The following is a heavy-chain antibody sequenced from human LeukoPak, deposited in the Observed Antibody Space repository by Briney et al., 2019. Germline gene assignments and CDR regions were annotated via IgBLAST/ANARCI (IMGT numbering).Heavy chain of an antibody. J-gene: IGHJ4*02. Sequence: GGSLRLSCAASGFTFDDYAMHWVRQAPGKGLEWVSGISWNSGSIGYADSVKGRFTISRDNAKNSLYLQMNSLRAEDTAVYYCAKGEGDYWGQGTLVTVSS. CDR2: ISWNSGSI. CDR1: GFTFDDYA. V-gene: IGHV3-9*01. CDR3: AKGEGDY.